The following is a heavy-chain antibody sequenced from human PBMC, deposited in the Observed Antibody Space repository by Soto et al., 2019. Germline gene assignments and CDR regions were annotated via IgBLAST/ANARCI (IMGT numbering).Heavy chain of an antibody. CDR1: GYTFTSYG. D-gene: IGHD3-16*01. CDR2: INTYNGNT. Sequence: QVQLVQSGAEVKNPGASVKVSCKTSGYTFTSYGIGWARQAPGQGLEWMGWINTYNGNTNYAQHLQGRVTLTTDTSTSTAYMELRSLRSNDTAIYYCAMVDVYVTPSPQDVWGQGTTVTVSS. CDR3: AMVDVYVTPSPQDV. J-gene: IGHJ6*02. V-gene: IGHV1-18*01.